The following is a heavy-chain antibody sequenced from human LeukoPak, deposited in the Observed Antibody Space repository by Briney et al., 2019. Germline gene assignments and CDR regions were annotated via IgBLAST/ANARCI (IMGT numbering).Heavy chain of an antibody. CDR2: IYYSGST. CDR1: GGSISSYY. D-gene: IGHD2-2*01. V-gene: IGHV4-59*13. CDR3: AREDLYCSSTSCYSSFDY. Sequence: PSETLSLTCTVSGGSISSYYWSWIRQPPGKGLEWIGYIYYSGSTNYNPSLKSRVTISVDTSKHQFSLKLSSVTAADTAVYYCAREDLYCSSTSCYSSFDYWGQGTLVTVSS. J-gene: IGHJ4*02.